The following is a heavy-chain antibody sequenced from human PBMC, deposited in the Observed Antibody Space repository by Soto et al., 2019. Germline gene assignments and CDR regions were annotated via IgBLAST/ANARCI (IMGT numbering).Heavy chain of an antibody. CDR2: IYHSGST. Sequence: SETLSLTCAVSGGSISSSNWWSWVRQPPGKGLEWIGEIYHSGSTNYNPSLKSRVTISVDKSKNQFSLKLSSVTAADTAVYYCARDDNGSGWYYYYGMDVWGQGTTVTV. J-gene: IGHJ6*02. D-gene: IGHD6-19*01. CDR3: ARDDNGSGWYYYYGMDV. CDR1: GGSISSSNW. V-gene: IGHV4-4*02.